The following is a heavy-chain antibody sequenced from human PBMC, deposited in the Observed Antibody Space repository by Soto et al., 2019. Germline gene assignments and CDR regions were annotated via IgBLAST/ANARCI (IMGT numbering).Heavy chain of an antibody. J-gene: IGHJ3*02. CDR2: IYYSGRT. CDR3: ARLIAEDTDDAFDI. V-gene: IGHV4-59*01. CDR1: GGSISSYY. Sequence: QVQLQESGPGLVKPSETLSLTCTVSGGSISSYYWSWIRQPPGKGLEWIGYIYYSGRTNYNPSLKSLVTISVDTSKNQFSLKLSSVTAADTAVYYCARLIAEDTDDAFDIWGQGTMVTVSS. D-gene: IGHD6-13*01.